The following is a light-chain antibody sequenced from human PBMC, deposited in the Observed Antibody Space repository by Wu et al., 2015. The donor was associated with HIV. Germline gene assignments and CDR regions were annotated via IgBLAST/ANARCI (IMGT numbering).Light chain of an antibody. J-gene: IGKJ4*01. Sequence: SCRASQRISSSSLAWYQQKAGQAPRLLIYGASIRATGIPDRFSGSWSATDFTLTISRLEPEDLAVYYCQHYGSSPTFGGGTKMEIK. CDR1: QRISSSS. V-gene: IGKV3-20*01. CDR2: GAS. CDR3: QHYGSSPT.